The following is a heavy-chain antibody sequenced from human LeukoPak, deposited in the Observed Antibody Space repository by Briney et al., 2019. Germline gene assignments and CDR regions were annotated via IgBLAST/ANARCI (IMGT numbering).Heavy chain of an antibody. D-gene: IGHD6-13*01. Sequence: ASVKVSCKASGNTFTSYDINWVRQATGQGLEWMGWMNPNSGNTGYAQKFQGRVTMTRNTSISTAYMELSSLRSEDTAVYYCASSSSWYENLDYWGQGTLVTVSS. V-gene: IGHV1-8*01. J-gene: IGHJ4*02. CDR3: ASSSSWYENLDY. CDR2: MNPNSGNT. CDR1: GNTFTSYD.